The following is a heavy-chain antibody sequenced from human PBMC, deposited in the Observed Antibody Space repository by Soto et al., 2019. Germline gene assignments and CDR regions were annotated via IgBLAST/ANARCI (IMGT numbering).Heavy chain of an antibody. Sequence: QVQLVQSGAEVKKPGASVKVSCKASGYTFSSYYIHWVRQAPGQGLEWLGVINPGGDSAGYAQKCKGRVTMTRDTSTTTLYMEVSSLRSEETAVYYCARVGSYEMVAAADYFDYWGQVTLVAVAT. CDR2: INPGGDSA. V-gene: IGHV1-46*01. D-gene: IGHD2-15*01. J-gene: IGHJ4*02. CDR3: ARVGSYEMVAAADYFDY. CDR1: GYTFSSYY.